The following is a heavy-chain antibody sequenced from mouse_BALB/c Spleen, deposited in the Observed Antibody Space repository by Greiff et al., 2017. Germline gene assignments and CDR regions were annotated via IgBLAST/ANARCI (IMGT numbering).Heavy chain of an antibody. CDR3: TSSPLDY. J-gene: IGHJ4*01. CDR1: GYTFTDYE. V-gene: IGHV1-15*01. Sequence: QVQLKQSGAELVRPGASVTLSCKASGYTFTDYEMHWVKQTPVHGLEWIGAIDPETGGTAYNQKFKGKATLTADKSSSTAYMELRSLTSEDSAVYYCTSSPLDYWGQGTSVTSPQ. CDR2: IDPETGGT.